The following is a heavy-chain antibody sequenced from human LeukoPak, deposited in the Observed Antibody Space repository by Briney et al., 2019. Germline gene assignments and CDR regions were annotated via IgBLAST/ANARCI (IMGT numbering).Heavy chain of an antibody. CDR3: ARGIQLWSLSD. D-gene: IGHD5-18*01. V-gene: IGHV3-7*03. CDR2: ITRDGNEK. CDR1: GLIFSTYW. J-gene: IGHJ4*02. Sequence: GGSLRLSCEVSGLIFSTYWMTWVRQAPGKGLEWVATITRDGNEKYYVDSVKGRFTISRDNAKNSLYLQMNSLRAEDTALYHCARGIQLWSLSDWGQGTLVTVSS.